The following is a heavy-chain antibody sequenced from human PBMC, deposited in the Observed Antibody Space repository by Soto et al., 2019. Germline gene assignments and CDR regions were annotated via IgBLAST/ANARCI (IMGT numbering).Heavy chain of an antibody. V-gene: IGHV1-2*02. CDR2: INPNSGGT. J-gene: IGHJ6*02. CDR1: GYTFTGYY. D-gene: IGHD6-13*01. Sequence: GASVKVSCKASGYTFTGYYMHWVRQAPGQGLEWMGWINPNSGGTNYAQKFQGRVTMTRDTSISTAYMELSRLRSDDTAVYYCARVSYSYSSSWYYYYGMDVWGQGTTVTVSS. CDR3: ARVSYSYSSSWYYYYGMDV.